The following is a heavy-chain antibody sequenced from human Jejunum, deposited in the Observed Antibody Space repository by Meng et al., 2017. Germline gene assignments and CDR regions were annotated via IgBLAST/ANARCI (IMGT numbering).Heavy chain of an antibody. V-gene: IGHV3-30*01. CDR3: VRARVTGNKDFRVGGTDV. CDR2: ISYDGSDK. Sequence: GESLKISCAASGFMLSGYAIHWVRQAPGKGLEWVTLISYDGSDKYYADSVKGRFSISRDNSKNTLDLQMNSLRVEDTAIYYCVRARVTGNKDFRVGGTDVWGQGTTVTVSS. D-gene: IGHD3-16*01. J-gene: IGHJ6*02. CDR1: GFMLSGYA.